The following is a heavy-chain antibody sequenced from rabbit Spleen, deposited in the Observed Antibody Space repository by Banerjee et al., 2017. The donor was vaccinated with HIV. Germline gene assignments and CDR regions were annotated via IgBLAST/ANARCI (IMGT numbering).Heavy chain of an antibody. Sequence: QEQLVESGGGLVQPEGSLTLTCKASGFSFSDRDVMCWVRQAPGKGLQWIACINASTGKPVYATWASGRFTISRTSSTTVTLQMTSLTAADTATYFCARTYGTGSGNYYFNLWGPGTLVTVS. CDR2: INASTGKP. D-gene: IGHD7-1*01. CDR1: GFSFSDRDV. CDR3: ARTYGTGSGNYYFNL. V-gene: IGHV1S45*01. J-gene: IGHJ4*01.